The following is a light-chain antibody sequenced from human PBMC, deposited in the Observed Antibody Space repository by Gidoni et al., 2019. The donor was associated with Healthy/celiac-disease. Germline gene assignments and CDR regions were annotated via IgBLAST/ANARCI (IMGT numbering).Light chain of an antibody. CDR1: QSVLYSSNNKNY. J-gene: IGKJ1*01. CDR3: QQYYSTPWT. Sequence: IVMTQSPDSLAVSLGERATINCKSSQSVLYSSNNKNYLAWYQQKPGQPPKLLIYWASTRESGVPDRFSGSGSGTEFTLTISSLQAEDVAVYYCQQYYSTPWTFGQGTKVEIK. CDR2: WAS. V-gene: IGKV4-1*01.